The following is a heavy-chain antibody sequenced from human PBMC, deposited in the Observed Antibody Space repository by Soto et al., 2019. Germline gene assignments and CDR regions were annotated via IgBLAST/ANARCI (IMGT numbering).Heavy chain of an antibody. CDR3: ANSWTTLTTGFDF. CDR2: TSSDGSEK. V-gene: IGHV3-30*18. J-gene: IGHJ4*02. D-gene: IGHD4-17*01. Sequence: GGSLRLSCVASGFTFSNYAMHWVRQAPGKGLGWVAVTSSDGSEKYYLDSVRDRFTISRDNSKNTLYLQMNNLRPEDTAMYYCANSWTTLTTGFDFWGQGALVTVSS. CDR1: GFTFSNYA.